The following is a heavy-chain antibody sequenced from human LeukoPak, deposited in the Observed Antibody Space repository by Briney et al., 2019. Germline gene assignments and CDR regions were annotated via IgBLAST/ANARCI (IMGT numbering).Heavy chain of an antibody. J-gene: IGHJ6*03. D-gene: IGHD3-3*01. V-gene: IGHV3-15*01. CDR3: TTSYGDFYYYMDV. Sequence: GGSLRLSCAASGFTFSNAWMSWVRQAPGKGLEWVGRIKSKTDGGTTDYAAPVKGRFTISRHDSKNTLHLQMNSLKTEDTAVYYCTTSYGDFYYYMDVWGKGTTVTVSS. CDR2: IKSKTDGGTT. CDR1: GFTFSNAW.